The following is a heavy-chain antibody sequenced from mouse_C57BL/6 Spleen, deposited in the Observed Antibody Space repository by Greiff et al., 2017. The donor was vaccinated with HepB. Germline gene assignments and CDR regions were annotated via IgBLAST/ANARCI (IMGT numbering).Heavy chain of an antibody. V-gene: IGHV1-50*01. D-gene: IGHD1-1*01. CDR3: ARSGGSSYDAMDY. J-gene: IGHJ4*01. CDR1: GYTFTSYW. CDR2: IDPSDSYT. Sequence: QVQLQQPGAELVKPGASVKLSCKASGYTFTSYWMQWVKQRPGQGLEWIGEIDPSDSYTNYNQKFKGKATLTVDTSSSTAYMQLSSLTSEDSAVYYCARSGGSSYDAMDYWGQGTSVTVSS.